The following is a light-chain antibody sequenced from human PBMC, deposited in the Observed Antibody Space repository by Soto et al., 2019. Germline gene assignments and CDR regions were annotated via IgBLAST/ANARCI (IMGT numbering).Light chain of an antibody. CDR3: QQYDTSPWT. V-gene: IGKV3-20*01. J-gene: IGKJ1*01. CDR2: DAS. Sequence: EIVLTQSPGTLSLSPGERATLSCGTSQSLSTNYLAWYQQKPGQAPRLLIYDASSRATGIPDRFRGSGSGTAFTLTLQRLGPGDFAMFFCQQYDTSPWTFGQGTKVDIK. CDR1: QSLSTNY.